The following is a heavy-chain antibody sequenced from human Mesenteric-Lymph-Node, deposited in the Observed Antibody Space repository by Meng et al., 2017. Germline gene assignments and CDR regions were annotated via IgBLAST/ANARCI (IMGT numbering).Heavy chain of an antibody. D-gene: IGHD3-10*01. J-gene: IGHJ6*02. Sequence: ASVKVSCKASGYTFTGYYMHWVRQAPGQGLEWMGWINPNSGGTNYAQKFQGRVTMTRDTSISTAYMELSRLRSGDTAVYYCAREVRFGELPARYYYYGMDVWGQGTTVTVSS. V-gene: IGHV1-2*02. CDR2: INPNSGGT. CDR1: GYTFTGYY. CDR3: AREVRFGELPARYYYYGMDV.